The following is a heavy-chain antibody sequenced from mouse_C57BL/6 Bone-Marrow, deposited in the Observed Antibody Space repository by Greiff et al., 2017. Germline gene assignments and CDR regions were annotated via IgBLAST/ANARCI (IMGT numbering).Heavy chain of an antibody. CDR3: ARGDSSVFAY. CDR1: GYTFTSSW. J-gene: IGHJ3*01. Sequence: QVQLQQPGAELVKPAASVTLSCTASGYTFTSSWMHWVKQRPGPGLEWIGMIHPNSGSTNYNEQFKSKALLTVDNSSSTAYMQLSTLTYADSAVYYCARGDSSVFAYWGQGTLVTVSA. CDR2: IHPNSGST. V-gene: IGHV1-64*01. D-gene: IGHD3-2*02.